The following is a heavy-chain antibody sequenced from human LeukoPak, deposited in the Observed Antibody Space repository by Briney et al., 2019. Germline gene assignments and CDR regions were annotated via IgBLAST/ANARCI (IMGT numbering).Heavy chain of an antibody. Sequence: GGSLRLSCAASGFTFSSYSMNWVRQAPGKGLEWVSYISSSSSTIYYADSVKGRFTISRDNAKNSLYLQMNSLRAEDTAVYYCARVENPIDYGDCIGDYWGQGTLVTVSS. CDR1: GFTFSSYS. D-gene: IGHD4-17*01. CDR3: ARVENPIDYGDCIGDY. CDR2: ISSSSSTI. J-gene: IGHJ4*02. V-gene: IGHV3-48*04.